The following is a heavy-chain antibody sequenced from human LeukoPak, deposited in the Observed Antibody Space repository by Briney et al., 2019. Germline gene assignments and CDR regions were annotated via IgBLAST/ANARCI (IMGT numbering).Heavy chain of an antibody. Sequence: GGSLGLSCAASGFTFSSYWMNWARQAPGKGLEWVASINHNGNVNYYVDSVKGRFTVSRDNAKNSLYLQMSNLRAEDTAVYFCARGGGLDVWGQGATVTVSS. V-gene: IGHV3-7*03. CDR3: ARGGGLDV. CDR1: GFTFSSYW. D-gene: IGHD3-16*01. CDR2: INHNGNVN. J-gene: IGHJ6*02.